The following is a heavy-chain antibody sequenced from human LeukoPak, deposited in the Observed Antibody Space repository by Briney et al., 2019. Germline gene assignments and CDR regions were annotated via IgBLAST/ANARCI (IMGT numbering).Heavy chain of an antibody. Sequence: GESLKISCKSSGYSFTNYWIGWVRQMPGKGREWMGIIYPGDSDTRYSPSFQGQVTISADKSISTAYLQWSSLKASDTAMYYCATEYRDSSMLYWGQGTLVTVSS. V-gene: IGHV5-51*01. CDR2: IYPGDSDT. CDR1: GYSFTNYW. D-gene: IGHD2-8*01. CDR3: ATEYRDSSMLY. J-gene: IGHJ4*02.